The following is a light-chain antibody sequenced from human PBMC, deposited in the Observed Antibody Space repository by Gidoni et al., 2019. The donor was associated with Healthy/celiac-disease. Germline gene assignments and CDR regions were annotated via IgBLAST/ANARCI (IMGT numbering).Light chain of an antibody. V-gene: IGLV2-23*01. Sequence: QSALTQPASVSGSPGQSLTISCTGTSSDVGSYNLVSWYQQHPGKAPKLMIYEGSTRPSGVSNRCSGSKSGNTASLTISGLQAEDDADYYCCSYAGSSTWVFGGGTKLTVL. J-gene: IGLJ3*02. CDR1: SSDVGSYNL. CDR3: CSYAGSSTWV. CDR2: EGS.